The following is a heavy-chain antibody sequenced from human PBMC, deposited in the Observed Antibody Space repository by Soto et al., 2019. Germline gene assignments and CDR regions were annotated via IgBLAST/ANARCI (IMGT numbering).Heavy chain of an antibody. CDR3: ARRRSYGDSDY. J-gene: IGHJ4*02. CDR1: GDSISSYY. CDR2: IYYTGGT. Sequence: QVQLQESGPGLVKPSETLSLTCTVSGDSISSYYWSWIRQPPGKGLEWIEYIYYTGGTNYNPSLKSRVTISVDTSKNQFSLKLSSVTAADTAVYYCARRRSYGDSDYWGQGTLATVSS. V-gene: IGHV4-59*08. D-gene: IGHD4-17*01.